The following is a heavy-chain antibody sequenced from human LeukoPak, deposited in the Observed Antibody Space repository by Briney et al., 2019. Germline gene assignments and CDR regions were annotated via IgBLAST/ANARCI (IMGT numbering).Heavy chain of an antibody. CDR2: ISSSSSYI. V-gene: IGHV3-21*01. CDR3: ARDLIVVVRSGAFDI. Sequence: GGSLRLSCAASGFTFSSYSMNWVRQAPGKGLEWVSSISSSSSYIYYADSVKGRFTISRDNAKNSLYLQMNSLRAEDTAVFYCARDLIVVVRSGAFDIWGQGTMVTVSS. CDR1: GFTFSSYS. D-gene: IGHD2-2*01. J-gene: IGHJ3*02.